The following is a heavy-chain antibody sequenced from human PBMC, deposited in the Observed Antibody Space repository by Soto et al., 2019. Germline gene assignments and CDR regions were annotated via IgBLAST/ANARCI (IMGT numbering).Heavy chain of an antibody. J-gene: IGHJ4*02. D-gene: IGHD2-21*02. V-gene: IGHV3-73*02. CDR2: IKTKPNNYAA. CDR1: GFSFSGFA. Sequence: EVQLVESGGGLVQPGESVKLSCAASGFSFSGFAIHWVRQASGKGLEWVGRIKTKPNNYAAAYLASVKGRFTISRDDSKNTSYLQMDSLKTEDTAVYYCARLWAGGSGGDSPPFYLDYWGQGALVTVSS. CDR3: ARLWAGGSGGDSPPFYLDY.